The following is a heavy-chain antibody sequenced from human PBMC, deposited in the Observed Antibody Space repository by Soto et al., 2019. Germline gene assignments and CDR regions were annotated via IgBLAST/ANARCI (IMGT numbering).Heavy chain of an antibody. V-gene: IGHV4-39*01. Sequence: QLLLQASGPGLVKSSETLSLTCSVSGGSISSSSYYWNWIRQSPGKGLEWIGSVYYSGTTYYNPSLKRRVTISVDTYNQFSLKLSPVTAADTAYYFWAIRPMVGPVAENAFDIWGQGTRVTVSS. CDR1: GGSISSSSYY. CDR3: AIRPMVGPVAENAFDI. J-gene: IGHJ3*02. D-gene: IGHD6-19*01. CDR2: VYYSGTT.